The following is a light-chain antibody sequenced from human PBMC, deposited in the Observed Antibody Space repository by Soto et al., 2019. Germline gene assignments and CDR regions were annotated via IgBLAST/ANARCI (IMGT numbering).Light chain of an antibody. CDR2: GAS. Sequence: EIVMTQSPATLSMSLGERATLSCRASQSVSSNVAWYQQKPGQAPRLLIDGASTRATGIPARFSGRGSGTEFTLTISSLQSEDFAVYYCQHYHGWPITFGQGTRLEIK. CDR1: QSVSSN. V-gene: IGKV3-15*01. CDR3: QHYHGWPIT. J-gene: IGKJ5*01.